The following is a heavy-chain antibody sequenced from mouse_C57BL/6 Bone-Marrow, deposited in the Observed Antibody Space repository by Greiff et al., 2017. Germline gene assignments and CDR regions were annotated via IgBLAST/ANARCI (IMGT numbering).Heavy chain of an antibody. Sequence: QVQLQQSGPELVKPGASVKISCKASGYAFSSSWMNWVKQRPGKGLEWIGRIYPGDGDTNYNGKFKGKATLTADKSSSTAYMQLSSLTSEDSAVYFCARLLDGNYFDYWGQGTTLTVSS. D-gene: IGHD1-2*01. CDR1: GYAFSSSW. CDR2: IYPGDGDT. J-gene: IGHJ2*01. V-gene: IGHV1-82*01. CDR3: ARLLDGNYFDY.